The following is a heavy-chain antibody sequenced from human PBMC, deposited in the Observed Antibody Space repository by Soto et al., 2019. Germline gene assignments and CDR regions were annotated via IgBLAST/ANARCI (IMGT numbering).Heavy chain of an antibody. CDR2: IYYSGST. Sequence: SETLSLTCTVSGGSISSGDYYWSWIRQPPGKGLEWIGYIYYSGSTYYNPSLKSRVTISVGTSKNQFSLKLSSVTAADTAVYYCASDTAMVWSFRNCYYGMDVWGQGTSVTVSS. V-gene: IGHV4-30-4*01. J-gene: IGHJ6*02. CDR3: ASDTAMVWSFRNCYYGMDV. D-gene: IGHD5-18*01. CDR1: GGSISSGDYY.